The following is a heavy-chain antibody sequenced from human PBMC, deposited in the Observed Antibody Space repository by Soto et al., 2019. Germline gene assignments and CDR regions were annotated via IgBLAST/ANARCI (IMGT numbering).Heavy chain of an antibody. CDR1: GFSLTTSAAG. V-gene: IGHV2-5*01. D-gene: IGHD1-26*01. CDR3: AHMPYSGTYYFDS. J-gene: IGHJ4*02. CDR2: IFGHGNE. Sequence: QITLKESGPALVKPTQTLTVTCTFSGFSLTTSAAGVGWIRQTPGKALEWLAVIFGHGNEKYSPSLKNRLTVTKDTSKNHVVLTMTNMDPLDTATYYCAHMPYSGTYYFDSWGQGTLVTVSS.